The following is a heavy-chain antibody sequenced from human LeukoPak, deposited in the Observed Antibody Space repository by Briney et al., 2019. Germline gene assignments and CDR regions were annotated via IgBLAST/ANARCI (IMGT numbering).Heavy chain of an antibody. V-gene: IGHV3-30-3*01. J-gene: IGHJ5*02. Sequence: GGSLRLSCAASGFTFSSYAMSWVRQAPGKGLEWVAVISYDGSNKYYADSVKGRFTISRDNSKNTLYLQMNSLRAEDTAVYYCARDIWGGKDPDWFDPWGQGTLVTVSS. CDR1: GFTFSSYA. CDR2: ISYDGSNK. CDR3: ARDIWGGKDPDWFDP. D-gene: IGHD3-16*01.